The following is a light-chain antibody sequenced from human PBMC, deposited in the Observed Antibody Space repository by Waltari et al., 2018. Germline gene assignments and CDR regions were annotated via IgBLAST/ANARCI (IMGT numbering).Light chain of an antibody. V-gene: IGLV3-19*01. CDR1: SLRSYY. CDR3: NSRDSSGNLG. Sequence: SSELTQDPAVSVALGQTVRITCQGGSLRSYYASWYQQKPGQAPVLVIYGKNNRPSGIPDRFSGSSSGNTASLTITGAQAEDEADYYCNSRDSSGNLGFGGGTKLTVL. J-gene: IGLJ2*01. CDR2: GKN.